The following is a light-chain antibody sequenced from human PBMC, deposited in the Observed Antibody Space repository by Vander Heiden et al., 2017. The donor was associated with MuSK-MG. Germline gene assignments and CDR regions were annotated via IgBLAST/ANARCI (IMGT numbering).Light chain of an antibody. V-gene: IGLV1-40*01. Sequence: QSVLTQPPSVSGAPGQRVTISCIGSSPNLGAGYNVHWYKQVPGTAPQLLIFANSHRPSGVPDRFSGSKSGTSASLAITGLQAEDEADYYCQSYDYRLDGSGVFGGGTRLTVL. CDR2: ANS. CDR3: QSYDYRLDGSGV. CDR1: SPNLGAGYN. J-gene: IGLJ3*02.